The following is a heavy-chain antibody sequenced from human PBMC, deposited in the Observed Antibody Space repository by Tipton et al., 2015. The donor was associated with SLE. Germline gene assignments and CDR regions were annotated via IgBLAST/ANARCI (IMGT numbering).Heavy chain of an antibody. CDR3: ARDRLPAYPGEPDF. CDR1: GFSFSSYS. CDR2: ISVYSDYI. J-gene: IGHJ4*02. D-gene: IGHD2-21*01. V-gene: IGHV3-21*01. Sequence: SLRLSCAASGFSFSSYSMNWVRQAPGKGLEWVSYISVYSDYIYYADSVKGRFTISRDNAKNSLFLQMNSLRAEDTAVYYCARDRLPAYPGEPDFWGQGTLVTVSS.